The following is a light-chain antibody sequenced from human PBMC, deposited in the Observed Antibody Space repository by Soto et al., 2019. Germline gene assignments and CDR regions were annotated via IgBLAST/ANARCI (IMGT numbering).Light chain of an antibody. V-gene: IGKV3-15*01. J-gene: IGKJ5*01. CDR1: QSVSGN. Sequence: EIVMTQSPATLSVSPGERATLSCRASQSVSGNLAWYQQKPGQAPRLLIYGASTRAAGIPARFSGSGSWTEFTLTISSLQSEDFAVYYCKQYNNWPPITFGQGTRLEIK. CDR2: GAS. CDR3: KQYNNWPPIT.